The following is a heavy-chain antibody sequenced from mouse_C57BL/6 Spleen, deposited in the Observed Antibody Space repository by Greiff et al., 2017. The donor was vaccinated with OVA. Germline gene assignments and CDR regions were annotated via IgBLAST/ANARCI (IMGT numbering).Heavy chain of an antibody. CDR3: ARIGSNYDYAMDY. J-gene: IGHJ4*01. Sequence: EVQLVESGGGLVKPGGSLTLSCAASGFTFCDYGMPWFRQAPEQGLAWVAYISRGRSTIYYADTVKGRFTISRDNAKNTLFLQMTSLRSEDTAMYYCARIGSNYDYAMDYWGQRTSVTVSS. CDR2: ISRGRSTI. CDR1: GFTFCDYG. V-gene: IGHV5-17*01. D-gene: IGHD2-5*01.